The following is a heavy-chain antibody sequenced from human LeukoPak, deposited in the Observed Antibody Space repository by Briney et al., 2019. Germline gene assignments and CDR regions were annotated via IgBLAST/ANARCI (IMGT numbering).Heavy chain of an antibody. Sequence: GGSLRLSCAASGFTFSSYGMHWVRQAPGKGLEWVAVISYDGSNKYYADSVKGRFTISRDNSKNTLYLQMNSLRAEDTAVYYCAKGGYCSSTSCYGDLPPYYYYMDVWGKGTTVTVSS. V-gene: IGHV3-30*18. J-gene: IGHJ6*03. CDR2: ISYDGSNK. CDR1: GFTFSSYG. D-gene: IGHD2-2*01. CDR3: AKGGYCSSTSCYGDLPPYYYYMDV.